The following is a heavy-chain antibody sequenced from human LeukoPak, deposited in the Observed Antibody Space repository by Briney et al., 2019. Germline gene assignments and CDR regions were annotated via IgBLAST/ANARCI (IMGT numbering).Heavy chain of an antibody. CDR3: ARDRGSDLFDY. CDR2: IIPIFGTA. CDR1: GGTFSSYA. V-gene: IGHV1-69*05. D-gene: IGHD3-16*01. Sequence: GASVKVSCKASGGTFSSYAISWVRQAPGQGLEWMGGIIPIFGTANYAQKFQGRVTITTDESTSTAYMELSSLRSDDTAVYYCARDRGSDLFDYWGQGTLVTVSS. J-gene: IGHJ4*02.